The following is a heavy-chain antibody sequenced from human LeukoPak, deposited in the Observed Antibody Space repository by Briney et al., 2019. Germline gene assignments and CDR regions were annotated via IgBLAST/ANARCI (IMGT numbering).Heavy chain of an antibody. CDR3: ARAGYDISGYYPFDY. Sequence: ASVKVSCKTSGYTFTAYYMHWVRQAPGQGLEWMGWINPNSGGTKYAQKFQGRVTMTWDTSISTAYMELSRLRCDDTAVYFCARAGYDISGYYPFDYWGQGTLVTV. J-gene: IGHJ4*02. CDR1: GYTFTAYY. CDR2: INPNSGGT. D-gene: IGHD3-22*01. V-gene: IGHV1-2*02.